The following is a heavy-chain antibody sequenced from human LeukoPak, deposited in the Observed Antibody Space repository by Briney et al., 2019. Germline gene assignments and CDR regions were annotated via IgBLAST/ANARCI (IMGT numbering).Heavy chain of an antibody. CDR3: ARLDYSSGYYFDY. CDR1: GGSISSSSYY. J-gene: IGHJ4*02. D-gene: IGHD6-19*01. CDR2: IYYSGST. Sequence: SETLSLTCTVSGGSISSSSYYWGWIRQPPGKGLEWIGNIYYSGSTYYNPSLKSRVTISVDTSKNQFSLKLSSVTAADTAVYYCARLDYSSGYYFDYWGQGTLVTVSS. V-gene: IGHV4-39*01.